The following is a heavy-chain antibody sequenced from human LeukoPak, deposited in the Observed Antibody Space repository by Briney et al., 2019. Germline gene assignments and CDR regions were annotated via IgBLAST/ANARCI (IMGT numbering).Heavy chain of an antibody. Sequence: PGGSLRLSCAASGFTFSSYSMNWVRQAPGKGLEWVSSISSSGSYIYYADSAKGRFTISRDNAKNSLYLQMNSLRAEDTAVYYCARSPFNWGWDYPPGSGFDYWGQGTLVTVSS. CDR1: GFTFSSYS. J-gene: IGHJ4*02. CDR2: ISSSGSYI. D-gene: IGHD7-27*01. V-gene: IGHV3-21*01. CDR3: ARSPFNWGWDYPPGSGFDY.